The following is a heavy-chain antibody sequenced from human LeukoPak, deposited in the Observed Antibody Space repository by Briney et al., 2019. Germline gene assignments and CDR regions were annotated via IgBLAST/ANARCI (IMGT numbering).Heavy chain of an antibody. Sequence: ASVKVSCKASGYTFTSYDINWVRQATGQGLEWMGWMNPNSGNTGYAQKFQGRVTTTRNTSISTAYMELSSLRSGDTAVYYCARGRELWFGELSPMDVWGQGTTVTVSS. V-gene: IGHV1-8*01. CDR1: GYTFTSYD. D-gene: IGHD3-10*01. CDR2: MNPNSGNT. J-gene: IGHJ6*02. CDR3: ARGRELWFGELSPMDV.